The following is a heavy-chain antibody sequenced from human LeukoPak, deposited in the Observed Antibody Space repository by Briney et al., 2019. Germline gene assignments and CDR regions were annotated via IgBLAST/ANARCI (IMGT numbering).Heavy chain of an antibody. J-gene: IGHJ4*02. V-gene: IGHV3-23*01. CDR2: ISGSGGST. CDR1: GFTFSSYA. CDR3: AREFAPYYFDL. Sequence: PGGSLRLSCAASGFTFSSYAMSRVRQAPGKGLEWVSAISGSGGSTYYADSVKGRFTISRDSSKNTLFLQMNSLRAEDTAVYSCAREFAPYYFDLWGQGTLVTVPS.